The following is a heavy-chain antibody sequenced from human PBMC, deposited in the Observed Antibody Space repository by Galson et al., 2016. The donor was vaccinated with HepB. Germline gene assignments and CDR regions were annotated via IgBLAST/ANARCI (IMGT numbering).Heavy chain of an antibody. V-gene: IGHV4-31*11. D-gene: IGHD3-9*01. CDR2: IGYSGDL. CDR3: ARASHYNILTGLDT. J-gene: IGHJ5*02. Sequence: TLSLTCAVSGGSVRSGGFYWNWVRHHPGKGLEWIGYIGYSGDLLYNPSLKGRVVISLEASTNRFYLKLTSVTVAYTAVYFCARASHYNILTGLDTWGQGTLLSVSS. CDR1: GGSVRSGGFY.